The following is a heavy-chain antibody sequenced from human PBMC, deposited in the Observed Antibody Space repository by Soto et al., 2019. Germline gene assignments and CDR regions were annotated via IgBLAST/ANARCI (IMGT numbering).Heavy chain of an antibody. CDR2: VYFSGST. Sequence: QVQLQESGPGLVKPSETLSLTCTVSGGSISNYYWSWIRQPPGQGLGWIGYVYFSGSTNYNPSLKSRVTMSVDTSKNQCSLKLSSVTAADTAVYYCARVAGSNYYYHGMDVWGQGTTVTVSS. CDR3: ARVAGSNYYYHGMDV. J-gene: IGHJ6*02. V-gene: IGHV4-59*01. D-gene: IGHD4-4*01. CDR1: GGSISNYY.